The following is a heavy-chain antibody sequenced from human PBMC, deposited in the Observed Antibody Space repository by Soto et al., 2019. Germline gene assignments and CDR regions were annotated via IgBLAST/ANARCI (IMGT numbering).Heavy chain of an antibody. V-gene: IGHV4-59*08. CDR2: IYYSGST. CDR1: GGSISSYY. J-gene: IGHJ6*02. CDR3: ARQGHTISSGYYSYYGMDV. Sequence: QVQLQESGPGLVKPSETLSLTCTVSGGSISSYYWSWIRQPPGKGLEWIGYIYYSGSTNYNPSLTSRVTISVDTSKNQFSLKLSSVIAADTAVYYCARQGHTISSGYYSYYGMDVWGQGTTVTVSS. D-gene: IGHD3-22*01.